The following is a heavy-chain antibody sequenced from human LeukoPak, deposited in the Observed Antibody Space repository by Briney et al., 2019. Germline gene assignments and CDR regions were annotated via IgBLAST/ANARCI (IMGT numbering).Heavy chain of an antibody. J-gene: IGHJ4*02. CDR1: GFTFSKYW. CDR3: ARYGSIAAAGTFDY. Sequence: GGSLRLSCAASGFTFSKYWMSWVRQAPGKGLEWVANVKQDGSEKYYVDSVKGRFTISRDNAKNSLYLQMNSLRAEDTAVYYCARYGSIAAAGTFDYWGQGTLVTVSS. CDR2: VKQDGSEK. V-gene: IGHV3-7*04. D-gene: IGHD6-13*01.